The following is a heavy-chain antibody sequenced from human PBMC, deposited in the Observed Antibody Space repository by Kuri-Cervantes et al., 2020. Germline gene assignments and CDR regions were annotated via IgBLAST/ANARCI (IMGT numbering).Heavy chain of an antibody. D-gene: IGHD6-19*01. J-gene: IGHJ3*02. V-gene: IGHV4-4*02. CDR3: ARQWLVREGDAFDI. CDR1: GGSISSSNW. CDR2: IYHSGST. Sequence: SETLSLTCAVSGGSISSSNWWSWVRQPPGKGLEWIGEIYHSGSTNYNPSLKSRVTISVDTSKNQFSLKLSSVTAEDTAVYYCARQWLVREGDAFDIWGQGTMVTVSS.